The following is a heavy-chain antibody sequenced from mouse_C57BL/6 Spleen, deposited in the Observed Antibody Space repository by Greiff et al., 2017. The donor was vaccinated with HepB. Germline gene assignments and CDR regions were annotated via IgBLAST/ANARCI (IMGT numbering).Heavy chain of an antibody. CDR3: VRQRDYGSPWFAY. CDR2: IRSKSNNYAT. Sequence: EVQRVESGGGLVQPKGSLKLSCAASGFSFNTYAMNWVRQAPGKGLEWVARIRSKSNNYATYYADSVKDRFTISRDDSESMLYLQMNNLKTEDTAMYYCVRQRDYGSPWFAYWGQGTLVTVSA. D-gene: IGHD1-1*01. J-gene: IGHJ3*01. V-gene: IGHV10-1*01. CDR1: GFSFNTYA.